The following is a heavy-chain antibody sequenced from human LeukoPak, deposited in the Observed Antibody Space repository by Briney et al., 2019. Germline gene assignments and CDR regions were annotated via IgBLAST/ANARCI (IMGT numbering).Heavy chain of an antibody. CDR2: IYYSGST. CDR3: ASSITIFGVVPVLLFDY. Sequence: PSETLSLTCTVSGGSISSSSYYWGWIRQPPGKGLEWIGSIYYSGSTYYNPSLKSRVTISVDTSKNQFSLKLSSVTAADTAVYYCASSITIFGVVPVLLFDYWGQGTLVTVSS. CDR1: GGSISSSSYY. J-gene: IGHJ4*02. V-gene: IGHV4-39*01. D-gene: IGHD3-3*01.